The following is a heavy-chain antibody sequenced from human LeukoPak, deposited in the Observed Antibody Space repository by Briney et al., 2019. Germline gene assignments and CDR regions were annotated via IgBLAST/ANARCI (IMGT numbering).Heavy chain of an antibody. CDR2: ISAYNGNT. D-gene: IGHD6-19*01. J-gene: IGHJ4*02. V-gene: IGHV1-18*01. CDR3: ARVGGAAVADDRGY. Sequence: ASVKVSCKASGYTFTSYGISWVRQAPGQGLEWMGWISAYNGNTNYAQKLQGRVTMTTDTSTSTAYMELSRLRSDDTAVYYCARVGGAAVADDRGYWGQGTLVTVSS. CDR1: GYTFTSYG.